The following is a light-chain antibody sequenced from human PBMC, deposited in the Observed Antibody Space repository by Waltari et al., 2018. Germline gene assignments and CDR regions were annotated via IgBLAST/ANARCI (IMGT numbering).Light chain of an antibody. V-gene: IGKV3-20*01. CDR1: QSFRSTY. CDR2: GAS. J-gene: IGKJ4*01. CDR3: QQYDISTLT. Sequence: EIVLTQSPGTLSLSPGERATIPCRASQSFRSTYLAWYQQKPGQAPTLLIYGASSRATGIADRFGGIESGTELSLTISSLEHEDFAVYYCQQYDISTLTFGGGTKVEIK.